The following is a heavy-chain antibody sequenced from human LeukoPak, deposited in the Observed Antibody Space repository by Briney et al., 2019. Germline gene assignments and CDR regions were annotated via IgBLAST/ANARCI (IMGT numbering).Heavy chain of an antibody. Sequence: EASVKVSCKASGGTFSSYTISWVRQAPGQGLEWMGRIIPILGIANYAQKFQGRATITADKSTSTAYMELSSLRSEDTAVYYCARDGGRRYCSSTSRYSWFDPWGQGTLVTVSS. CDR2: IIPILGIA. J-gene: IGHJ5*02. CDR1: GGTFSSYT. V-gene: IGHV1-69*04. D-gene: IGHD2-2*02. CDR3: ARDGGRRYCSSTSRYSWFDP.